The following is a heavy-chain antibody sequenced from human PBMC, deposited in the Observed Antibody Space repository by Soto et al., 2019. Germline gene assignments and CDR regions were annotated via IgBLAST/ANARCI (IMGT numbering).Heavy chain of an antibody. D-gene: IGHD2-15*01. Sequence: QVQLQQWGAGLLKPSETLSLTCAVYGGSFSGYYWSWIRQPPGKGLEWIGEINHSGSTNYNPSLKSRVTISVDTSKNQFSRKLSSVTAADTAVYYCARGGVVVVAALAYYFDYWGQGTLVTVSS. CDR1: GGSFSGYY. CDR3: ARGGVVVVAALAYYFDY. CDR2: INHSGST. V-gene: IGHV4-34*01. J-gene: IGHJ4*02.